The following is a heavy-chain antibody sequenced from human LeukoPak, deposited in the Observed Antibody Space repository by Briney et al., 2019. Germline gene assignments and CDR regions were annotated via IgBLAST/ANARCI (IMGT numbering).Heavy chain of an antibody. CDR3: AKDFGGYDSSGYPNY. CDR2: ISSSNSTI. D-gene: IGHD3-22*01. Sequence: GGSLRLSCAASGFTFNSYAMNWVRQAPGKGLEWISYISSSNSTIYYADSVKGRFTISRDNSKNTLYLQMNSLRAEDTAVYYCAKDFGGYDSSGYPNYWGQGTLVTVSS. V-gene: IGHV3-48*01. CDR1: GFTFNSYA. J-gene: IGHJ4*02.